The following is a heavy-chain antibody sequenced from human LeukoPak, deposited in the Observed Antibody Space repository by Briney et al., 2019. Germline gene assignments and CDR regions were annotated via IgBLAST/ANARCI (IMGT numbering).Heavy chain of an antibody. V-gene: IGHV3-74*01. CDR2: INSDGSST. CDR3: ARLDSSGYYYPFDF. CDR1: GFTFSSYW. Sequence: GGSLGLSCAASGFTFSSYWMHWVRQAPGKGLVWVSRINSDGSSTSYADSVKGRFTISRDNAKNTLYLQMNSLRAEDTAVYYCARLDSSGYYYPFDFWGQGTLVTVSS. J-gene: IGHJ4*02. D-gene: IGHD3-22*01.